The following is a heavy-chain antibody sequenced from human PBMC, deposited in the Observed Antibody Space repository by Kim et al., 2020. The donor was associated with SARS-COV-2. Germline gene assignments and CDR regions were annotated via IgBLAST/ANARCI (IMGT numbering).Heavy chain of an antibody. CDR1: GFTFSSYG. V-gene: IGHV3-30*18. CDR3: AKGKQLWLHPTFGY. CDR2: ISYDGSNK. J-gene: IGHJ4*02. Sequence: GGSLRLSCAASGFTFSSYGMHWVRQAPGKGLEWVAVISYDGSNKYYADSVKGRFTISRDNSKNTLYLQMNSLRAEDTAVYYCAKGKQLWLHPTFGYWGQGTLVTVSS. D-gene: IGHD5-18*01.